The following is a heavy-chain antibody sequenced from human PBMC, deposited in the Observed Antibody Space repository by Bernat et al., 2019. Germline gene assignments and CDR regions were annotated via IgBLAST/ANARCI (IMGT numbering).Heavy chain of an antibody. V-gene: IGHV3-30*18. Sequence: VQLVESGGGFIKPGGSLRLSCAASGFTFSDAWMNWVRQAPGKGLEWVAVISYDGSNKYYADSVKGRFTISRDNSKNTLYLQMNSLRAEDTAVYYCAKPPGYYYYYGMDVWGQGTTVTVSS. CDR1: GFTFSDAW. J-gene: IGHJ6*02. CDR2: ISYDGSNK. CDR3: AKPPGYYYYYGMDV.